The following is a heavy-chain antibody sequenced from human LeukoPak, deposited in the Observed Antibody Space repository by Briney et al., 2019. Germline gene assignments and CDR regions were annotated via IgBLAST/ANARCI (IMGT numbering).Heavy chain of an antibody. D-gene: IGHD4-17*01. CDR3: VRHDYAGDYYYYMDV. Sequence: SETLSLTCAVSGYSISSAYCWGWIRPPPGKGLEWIGSIYHSMRTYYNPSLKSRVTISVDTSKNQFSLKLSSVTAADTAVYYCVRHDYAGDYYYYMDVWGKGTTVTVSS. V-gene: IGHV4-38-2*01. J-gene: IGHJ6*03. CDR1: GYSISSAYC. CDR2: IYHSMRT.